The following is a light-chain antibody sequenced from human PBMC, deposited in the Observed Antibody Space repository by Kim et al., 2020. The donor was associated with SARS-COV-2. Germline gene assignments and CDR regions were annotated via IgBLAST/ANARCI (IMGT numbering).Light chain of an antibody. Sequence: GQSVTISCTGTSSDVGGYNYVSWYQQHPGKAPKLMIYDVSKRPSGVPDRFSGSKSGNTASLTISGLQAEDEADYYCCSYAGSPYVVFGGGTKLTVL. CDR3: CSYAGSPYVV. V-gene: IGLV2-11*01. J-gene: IGLJ2*01. CDR2: DVS. CDR1: SSDVGGYNY.